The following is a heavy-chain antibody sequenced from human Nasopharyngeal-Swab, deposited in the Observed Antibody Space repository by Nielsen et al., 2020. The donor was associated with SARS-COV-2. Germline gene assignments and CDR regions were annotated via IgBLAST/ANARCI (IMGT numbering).Heavy chain of an antibody. V-gene: IGHV3-53*01. CDR1: GFTVSSNY. CDR3: ARGIVGAIDY. Sequence: GESLKISCAASGFTVSSNYMSWVRQAPGKGLEWVSVIYSGGSTYYADSVKGRFTISRDNSKNTLYLQMNSLRAEDTAVYYCARGIVGAIDYWGQRTLVTVSS. D-gene: IGHD1-26*01. J-gene: IGHJ4*02. CDR2: IYSGGST.